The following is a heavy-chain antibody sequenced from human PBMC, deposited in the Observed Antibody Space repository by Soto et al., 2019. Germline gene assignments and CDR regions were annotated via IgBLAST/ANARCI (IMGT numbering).Heavy chain of an antibody. D-gene: IGHD3-9*01. V-gene: IGHV1-8*01. CDR2: MNTNRDNT. CDR3: TKPKVDHWYFDV. Sequence: QVQLVQSGAEVKEPGASVRVSCEASGYTFTHYDINWVRQAPGQRLEWMGWMNTNRDNTGYAQKIQGRVTMTRDPSRSTAYMELSNLTLEDTAVDYCTKPKVDHWYFDVWGRGTLVTFSA. CDR1: GYTFTHYD. J-gene: IGHJ2*01.